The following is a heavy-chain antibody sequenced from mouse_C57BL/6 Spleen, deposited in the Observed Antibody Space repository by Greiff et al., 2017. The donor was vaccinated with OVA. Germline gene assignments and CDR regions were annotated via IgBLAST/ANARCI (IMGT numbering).Heavy chain of an antibody. D-gene: IGHD1-1*01. Sequence: VQLKESGPGLVKPSQSLSLTCSVTGYSITSGYYWNWIRQFPGNKLEWMGYISYDGSNNYNPSLKNRISITRDTSKNQFFLKLNSVTTEDTATYYCARGGYGSFDYWGQGTTLTVSS. V-gene: IGHV3-6*01. J-gene: IGHJ2*01. CDR1: GYSITSGYY. CDR3: ARGGYGSFDY. CDR2: ISYDGSN.